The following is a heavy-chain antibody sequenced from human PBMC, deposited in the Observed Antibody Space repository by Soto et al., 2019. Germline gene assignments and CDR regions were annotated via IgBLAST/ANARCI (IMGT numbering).Heavy chain of an antibody. V-gene: IGHV3-74*01. J-gene: IGHJ4*02. Sequence: EVQLVESGGGLVQPGGSLRLSCTASGFTFSSYWMHWVRQAPGKGLVWVSRVNGDGSSTSYADSVKGRFTISRDNAKNTLYIQMNSRRVEDTAVYYCARGGPYSSSEVDYWGQGTLVTVSS. CDR1: GFTFSSYW. CDR2: VNGDGSST. D-gene: IGHD6-6*01. CDR3: ARGGPYSSSEVDY.